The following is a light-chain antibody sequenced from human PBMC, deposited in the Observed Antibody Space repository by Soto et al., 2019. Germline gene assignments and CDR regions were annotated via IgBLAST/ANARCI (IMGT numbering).Light chain of an antibody. CDR1: SSDVGGYNY. J-gene: IGLJ1*01. V-gene: IGLV2-14*01. CDR2: DVS. CDR3: SSYTSSSTRCV. Sequence: QSVLTQPASVSGSPGQSITISCTGTSSDVGGYNYVSWYQQHPGKAPKLMIYDVSNRPSGVSNRFSGSKSGNTASLTISGLQAEDEADYYCSSYTSSSTRCVFGTGTRSPS.